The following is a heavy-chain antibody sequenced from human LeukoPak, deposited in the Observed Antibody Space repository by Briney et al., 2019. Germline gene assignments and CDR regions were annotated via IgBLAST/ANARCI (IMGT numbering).Heavy chain of an antibody. D-gene: IGHD3-10*01. V-gene: IGHV4-4*07. CDR3: ARDLYYYGSGSLYFDY. Sequence: SETLSLTCTVSGGSISSHYWSWTRQPAGKGLEWIGRIYTSGSTNYNPSLKSRVTMSVDTSKNQFSLKLSSVTAADTAVYYCARDLYYYGSGSLYFDYWGQGTLVTVSS. CDR2: IYTSGST. CDR1: GGSISSHY. J-gene: IGHJ4*02.